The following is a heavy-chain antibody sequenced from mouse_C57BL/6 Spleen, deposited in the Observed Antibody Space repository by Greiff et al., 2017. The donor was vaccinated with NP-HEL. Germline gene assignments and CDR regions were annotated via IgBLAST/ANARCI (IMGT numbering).Heavy chain of an antibody. CDR3: ARGGDYHYYAMDY. CDR2: IDPSDSET. D-gene: IGHD2-4*01. Sequence: QVQLQQPGAELVRPGSSVKLSCKASGYTFTSYWMHWVKQRPIQGLEWIGNIDPSDSETHYNQKFKDKATLTVDKSSSTAYMQLSSLTSEDSAVYYCARGGDYHYYAMDYWGQGTSVTVSS. J-gene: IGHJ4*01. V-gene: IGHV1-52*01. CDR1: GYTFTSYW.